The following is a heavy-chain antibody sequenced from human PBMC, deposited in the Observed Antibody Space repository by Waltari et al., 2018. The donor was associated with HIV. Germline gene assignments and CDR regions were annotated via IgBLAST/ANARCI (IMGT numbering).Heavy chain of an antibody. CDR1: GFTFANFG. D-gene: IGHD4-17*01. V-gene: IGHV3-33*01. CDR2: FWSDGVEI. J-gene: IGHJ4*02. CDR3: VRDDYGTY. Sequence: QVQLVESGGGAVQPGTSLTLSCAVSGFTFANFGIHWVRQSPGKGLEWLAVFWSDGVEISYADSVKGRFTISRDNSKNTLYLQMNSLRVEDTAVYYCVRDDYGTYWGQGTPVTVSS.